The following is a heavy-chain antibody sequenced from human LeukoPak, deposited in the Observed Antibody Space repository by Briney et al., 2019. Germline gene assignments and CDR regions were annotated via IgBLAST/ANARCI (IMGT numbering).Heavy chain of an antibody. Sequence: PSETQSLTCTVSGVSVRSYSWIWIRQPAGRGLEWIGRIDASGSTNFNPSLKSRVTMSMDSSKNEFSLKLSSVTAADTAVYYCAGLAQQLVLHIKSSRPNWFDPWGQGTLVTVSS. V-gene: IGHV4-4*07. D-gene: IGHD6-13*01. CDR1: GVSVRSYS. J-gene: IGHJ5*02. CDR2: IDASGST. CDR3: AGLAQQLVLHIKSSRPNWFDP.